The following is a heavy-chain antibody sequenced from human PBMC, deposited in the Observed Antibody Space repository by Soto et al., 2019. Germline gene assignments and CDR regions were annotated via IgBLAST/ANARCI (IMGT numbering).Heavy chain of an antibody. Sequence: SETLSLTCTVSGASISSGGNYWSWIRQHPEKGLEWIGYIYNSGNTYYNPSLKSRVTISVDTSKNQFSPKLSSVTAADTAVYYCARGAFYYDILTGYYTDWGQGTLVTVSS. J-gene: IGHJ4*02. CDR2: IYNSGNT. CDR1: GASISSGGNY. V-gene: IGHV4-31*03. D-gene: IGHD3-9*01. CDR3: ARGAFYYDILTGYYTD.